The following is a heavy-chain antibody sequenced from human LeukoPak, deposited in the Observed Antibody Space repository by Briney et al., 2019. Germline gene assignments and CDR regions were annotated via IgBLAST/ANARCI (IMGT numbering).Heavy chain of an antibody. D-gene: IGHD3-10*01. CDR2: INHSGST. J-gene: IGHJ3*02. Sequence: SETLSLTCAVYGGSFSGYYWSWIRQSPGKGLEWIGEINHSGSTNYNPSLKSRVTISVDTSKNQFSLKLSSVTAADTAVYYCARGPRQARYGSGSYYKRNAFDIWGQGTMVTVSS. V-gene: IGHV4-34*01. CDR3: ARGPRQARYGSGSYYKRNAFDI. CDR1: GGSFSGYY.